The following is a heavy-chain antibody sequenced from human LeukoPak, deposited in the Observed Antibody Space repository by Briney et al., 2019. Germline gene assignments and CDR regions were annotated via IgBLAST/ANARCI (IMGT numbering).Heavy chain of an antibody. V-gene: IGHV1-2*02. CDR2: INPNSGGT. J-gene: IGHJ4*02. Sequence: GASVKVSCKASGYTFTGYYMHWVRQAPGQGLEWMGWINPNSGGTNYAQKFQGRVTMTRDTSISTAYMELSRLRSDDTAVYYCARDRSGDLPAELSLGYWGQGTLVTVSS. D-gene: IGHD3-16*01. CDR3: ARDRSGDLPAELSLGY. CDR1: GYTFTGYY.